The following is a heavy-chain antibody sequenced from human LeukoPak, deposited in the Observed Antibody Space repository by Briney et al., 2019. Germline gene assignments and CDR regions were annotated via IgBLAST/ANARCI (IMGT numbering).Heavy chain of an antibody. CDR2: IYTSGST. V-gene: IGHV4-4*07. CDR3: ARRRVWSGGSCGAFDI. D-gene: IGHD2-15*01. CDR1: GGSISSYY. Sequence: SETLSLTCTVSGGSISSYYWSWIRQPAGKGLEWIGRIYTSGSTNYNPSLKSRVTMSVDTSKNQFSLKLSSVTAADTAVYYCARRRVWSGGSCGAFDIWGQGTMVTVSS. J-gene: IGHJ3*02.